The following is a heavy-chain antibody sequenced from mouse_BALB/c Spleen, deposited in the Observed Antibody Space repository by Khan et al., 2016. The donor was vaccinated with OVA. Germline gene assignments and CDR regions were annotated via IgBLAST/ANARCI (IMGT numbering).Heavy chain of an antibody. CDR3: ARRNYFGDTFAY. V-gene: IGHV1-77*01. CDR2: ISPGSGDT. J-gene: IGHJ3*01. Sequence: QVQLKQSGAVLARPGASVNLSCKASGYTFTDYYVNWVKQRTGQGLEWIGEISPGSGDTYYNEKFKDKATLTADKASTTAYMLLSSLTSEDSAVYFCARRNYFGDTFAYWGQGTLVTVSA. CDR1: GYTFTDYY. D-gene: IGHD1-2*01.